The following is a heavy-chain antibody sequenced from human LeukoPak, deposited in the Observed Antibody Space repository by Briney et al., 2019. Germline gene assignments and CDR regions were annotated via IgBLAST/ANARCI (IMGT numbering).Heavy chain of an antibody. CDR2: INPNSGGT. CDR1: GYTFTGYY. CDR3: ARGDYIEAVGSTVYFDY. J-gene: IGHJ4*02. V-gene: IGHV1-2*06. Sequence: ASVKVSCKASGYTFTGYYMHWVRQAPGQGLEWMGRINPNSGGTNYAQKFQGRVTMTRDTSISTAYMELSRLRSDDTAVYYCARGDYIEAVGSTVYFDYWGRGTLVTVSS. D-gene: IGHD2-2*01.